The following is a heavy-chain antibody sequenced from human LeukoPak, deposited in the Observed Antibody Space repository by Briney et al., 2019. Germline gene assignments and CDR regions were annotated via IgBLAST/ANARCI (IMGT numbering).Heavy chain of an antibody. J-gene: IGHJ4*02. CDR1: GFTFTTYW. CDR3: VKVAKYYYGSETYYFFEH. V-gene: IGHV3-7*01. D-gene: IGHD3-10*01. Sequence: PGGSLRLSCAASGFTFTTYWMSWVRQLPGKGLEWVANINQDGTEKYYVDSVKGRFTISRDNAENSLELQMNSLRVEDTGIYYCVKVAKYYYGSETYYFFEHWGQGTPVTASS. CDR2: INQDGTEK.